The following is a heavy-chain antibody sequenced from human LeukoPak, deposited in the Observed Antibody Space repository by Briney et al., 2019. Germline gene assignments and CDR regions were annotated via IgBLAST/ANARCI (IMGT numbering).Heavy chain of an antibody. V-gene: IGHV4-59*01. Sequence: SETLSLTCTVSGGSISSYYWSWIRQPPGKGLEWIGYIYYGGSTNYNPSLKSRVTISVDTSKNQFSLKLSSVTAADTAVYYCARHRDYGDYTYFQHWGQGTLVTVSS. J-gene: IGHJ1*01. CDR1: GGSISSYY. D-gene: IGHD4-17*01. CDR2: IYYGGST. CDR3: ARHRDYGDYTYFQH.